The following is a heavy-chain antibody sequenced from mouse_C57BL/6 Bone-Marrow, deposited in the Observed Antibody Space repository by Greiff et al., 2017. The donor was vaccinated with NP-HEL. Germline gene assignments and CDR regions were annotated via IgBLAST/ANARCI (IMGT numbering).Heavy chain of an antibody. Sequence: EVNVVESGGDLVKPGGSLKLSCAASGFTFSSYGMSWVRQTPDKRLEWVATISSGGSYTYYPDSVKGRFTISRDNAKNTLYLQMSSLKSEDTAMYYCARHGGYYVGYAMDYWGQGTSVTVSS. V-gene: IGHV5-6*01. CDR2: ISSGGSYT. D-gene: IGHD2-3*01. CDR3: ARHGGYYVGYAMDY. J-gene: IGHJ4*01. CDR1: GFTFSSYG.